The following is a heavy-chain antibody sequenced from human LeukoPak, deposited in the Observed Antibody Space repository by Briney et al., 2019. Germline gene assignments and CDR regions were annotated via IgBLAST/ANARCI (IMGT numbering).Heavy chain of an antibody. Sequence: GGSLRLSCAASGFTFSSYGMHGVRQAPGKGLEWGADISYDGSNKYYAVFVKGRFTITIHNSKDTLYLHMNSKKDEDTAVYYCAKWRSYGYDDAFDIWGQGTMVTVSS. CDR1: GFTFSSYG. J-gene: IGHJ3*02. D-gene: IGHD5-18*01. V-gene: IGHV3-30*18. CDR2: ISYDGSNK. CDR3: AKWRSYGYDDAFDI.